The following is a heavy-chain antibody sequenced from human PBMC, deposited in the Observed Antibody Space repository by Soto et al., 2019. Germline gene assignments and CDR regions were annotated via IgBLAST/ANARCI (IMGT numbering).Heavy chain of an antibody. CDR1: GYSFTSYW. CDR3: ARVVEMATISVSYQLDGMDV. Sequence: GESLKISCKGSGYSFTSYWIGWVRQMPGKGLEWMGIIYPGDSDTRYSPSFQGQVTISADKSISTAYLQWSSLKASDTAMYYCARVVEMATISVSYQLDGMDVWGQGTTVTVS. CDR2: IYPGDSDT. V-gene: IGHV5-51*01. D-gene: IGHD5-12*01. J-gene: IGHJ6*02.